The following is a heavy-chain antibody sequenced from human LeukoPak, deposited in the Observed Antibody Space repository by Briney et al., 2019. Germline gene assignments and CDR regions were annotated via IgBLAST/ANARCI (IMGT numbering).Heavy chain of an antibody. V-gene: IGHV4-59*08. CDR2: IFYSGRA. Sequence: SETPSLTCSVSGGSINSYYWSWIRQPPGKGLEWIGYIFYSGRANHGGKTSYNPSLTSRVTIAVDTSKNQFSVKVTSVTPADTAVYYCAESFTGYGPAFEYWGQGTLVTVSS. D-gene: IGHD5-12*01. CDR1: GGSINSYY. J-gene: IGHJ4*02. CDR3: AESFTGYGPAFEY.